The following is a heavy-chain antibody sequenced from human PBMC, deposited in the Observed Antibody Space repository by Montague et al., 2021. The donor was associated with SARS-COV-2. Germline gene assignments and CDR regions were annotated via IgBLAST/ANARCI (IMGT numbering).Heavy chain of an antibody. CDR3: ATGFSGYSSSWFVKPLLEVEHAGPEFDY. CDR1: GYSISSSNW. J-gene: IGHJ4*02. D-gene: IGHD6-13*01. CDR2: TYYSGST. Sequence: SETLSLTCTVSGYSISSSNWRGWIRQPPGKGLVWIGYTYYSGSTYYNPSLKSRVTMSVDTSKNQFSLKLSSVTAVDTAVYYCATGFSGYSSSWFVKPLLEVEHAGPEFDYWGQGTLVTVSS. V-gene: IGHV4-28*01.